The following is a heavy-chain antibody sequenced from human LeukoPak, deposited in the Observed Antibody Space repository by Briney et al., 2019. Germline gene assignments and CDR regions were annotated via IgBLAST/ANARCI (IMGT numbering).Heavy chain of an antibody. Sequence: ASVKVSCKASGYIFTNYYLYWVRQVPGQGLEWMGVINPVGGVTTYAQRFQGRVTMTRDTSTSTFDMELSSLKSEDTAVYYCARLWSYYDNSGFFEDYWGQGTLVTVSS. CDR2: INPVGGVT. CDR3: ARLWSYYDNSGFFEDY. D-gene: IGHD3-22*01. CDR1: GYIFTNYY. V-gene: IGHV1-46*01. J-gene: IGHJ4*02.